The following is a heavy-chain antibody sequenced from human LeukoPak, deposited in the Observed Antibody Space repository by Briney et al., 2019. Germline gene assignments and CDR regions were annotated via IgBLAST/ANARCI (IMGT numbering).Heavy chain of an antibody. CDR2: IYTSGST. D-gene: IGHD3-10*01. CDR1: GGSISSYY. CDR3: ARGGWRGGGPMVRESRGNWFDP. Sequence: SETLSLTCTVSGGSISSYYWSWIRQPAGKGLEWIGRIYTSGSTNYNPSLKSRVTMSVDTSKNQFSLKLSSVTAADTAVYYCARGGWRGGGPMVRESRGNWFDPWGQGTLVTVSS. V-gene: IGHV4-4*07. J-gene: IGHJ5*02.